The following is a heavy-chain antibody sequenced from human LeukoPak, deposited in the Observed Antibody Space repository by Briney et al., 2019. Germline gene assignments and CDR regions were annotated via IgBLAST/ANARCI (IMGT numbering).Heavy chain of an antibody. D-gene: IGHD1/OR15-1a*01. V-gene: IGHV4-39*01. J-gene: IGHJ3*02. CDR1: GGSISSSSHY. CDR2: IYYSGST. Sequence: SETLSLTCTVSGGSISSSSHYWGWIRQPPGKGLEWIGSIYYSGSTYYNPSLKSRVTISVDTSKNQFSLKLSSVTAADTAVYYCATGTGWHDAFDIWGQGTMVTVSS. CDR3: ATGTGWHDAFDI.